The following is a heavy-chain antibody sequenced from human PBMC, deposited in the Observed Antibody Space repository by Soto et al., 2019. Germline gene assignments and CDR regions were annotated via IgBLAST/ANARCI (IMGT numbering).Heavy chain of an antibody. CDR3: AKKSGVGATWYFDY. D-gene: IGHD1-26*01. CDR1: GFTFSNYG. J-gene: IGHJ4*02. V-gene: IGHV3-23*01. CDR2: LPEIGTNT. Sequence: PGGSLRLSCAASGFTFSNYGMSWVRQAPGKELEWVSALPEIGTNTYYADSVKGRFTISRDNSKNTLFLQINNLRAGDTAVYYCAKKSGVGATWYFDYWGQGTPVTVSS.